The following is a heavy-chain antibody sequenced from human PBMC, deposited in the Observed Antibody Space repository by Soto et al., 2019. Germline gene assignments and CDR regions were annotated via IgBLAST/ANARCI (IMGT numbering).Heavy chain of an antibody. CDR3: AKSRATSAWTLGN. D-gene: IGHD6-19*01. CDR1: GFAFGDHT. J-gene: IGHJ4*02. Sequence: GGSLRVSYAASGFAFGDHTVCWLRQVPGKGLEWVSLITWDSINTYYADSVRGRFTISRDNSKSSLYLQMNSLKSEDTALYYCAKSRATSAWTLGNWGEGTLVTVSS. V-gene: IGHV3-43*01. CDR2: ITWDSINT.